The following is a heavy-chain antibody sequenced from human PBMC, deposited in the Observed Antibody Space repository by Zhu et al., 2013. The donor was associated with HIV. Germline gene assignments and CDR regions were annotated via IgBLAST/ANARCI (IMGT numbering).Heavy chain of an antibody. CDR3: ARALTYYYDSSGYYPAGY. Sequence: QVQLVQSGAEVKKPGSSVKVSCKASGGTFSSYAISWVRQAPGQGLEWMGGIIPIFGTANYAQKFQGRVTITADESTSTAYMELSSLRSEDTAVYYCARALTYYYDSSGYYPAGYWGQGTLVTVSS. CDR2: IIPIFGTA. V-gene: IGHV1-69*01. CDR1: GGTFSSYA. J-gene: IGHJ4*02. D-gene: IGHD3-22*01.